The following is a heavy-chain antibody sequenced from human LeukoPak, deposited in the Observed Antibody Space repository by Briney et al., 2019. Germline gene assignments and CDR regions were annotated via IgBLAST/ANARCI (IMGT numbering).Heavy chain of an antibody. CDR3: ARGGRLGELSFGY. V-gene: IGHV3-30-3*01. Sequence: GGSLRLSCAASGFTFSSYAVHWVRQAPGKGLEWVAVISYDGSNKYYADSVKGRFTISRDNSKNTLYLQMNSLRAEDTAVYYCARGGRLGELSFGYWGQGTLVTVSS. D-gene: IGHD3-16*02. CDR2: ISYDGSNK. CDR1: GFTFSSYA. J-gene: IGHJ4*02.